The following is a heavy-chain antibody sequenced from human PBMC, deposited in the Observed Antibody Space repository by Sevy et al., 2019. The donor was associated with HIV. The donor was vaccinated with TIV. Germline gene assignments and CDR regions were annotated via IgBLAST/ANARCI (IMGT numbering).Heavy chain of an antibody. Sequence: GGSLRLSCAASGFTFSNYAMSWVRQAPGKGLEWVSAISASGGTTFFADSVKGRFTISRVNSKNTMYLQMNSLRVEDTAVYYCAKSPSSPGSSSTWATFDYWGQGTLVTVSS. D-gene: IGHD6-13*01. CDR1: GFTFSNYA. CDR2: ISASGGTT. CDR3: AKSPSSPGSSSTWATFDY. J-gene: IGHJ4*02. V-gene: IGHV3-23*01.